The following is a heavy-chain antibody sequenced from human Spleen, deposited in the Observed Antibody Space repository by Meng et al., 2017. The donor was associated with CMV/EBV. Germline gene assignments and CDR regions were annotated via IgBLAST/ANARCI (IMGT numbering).Heavy chain of an antibody. Sequence: GESLKISCAASGFTFSSYAMHWVRQAPGKGLEWVAFISYDGSNKYYADSVKGRFTISRDNSKNTLYLQMNSLRAEDTAVYYCAREPHLWGQGTLVTVSS. CDR3: AREPHL. J-gene: IGHJ5*02. CDR1: GFTFSSYA. CDR2: ISYDGSNK. V-gene: IGHV3-30-3*01.